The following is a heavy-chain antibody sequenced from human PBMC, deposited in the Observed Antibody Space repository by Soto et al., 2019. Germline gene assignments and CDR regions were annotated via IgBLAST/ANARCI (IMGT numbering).Heavy chain of an antibody. CDR1: GDSISSSTYY. D-gene: IGHD3-10*01. CDR3: ARHSYYYGSTYGCWLDP. J-gene: IGHJ5*02. Sequence: SETLSLTCSVSGDSISSSTYYWGWMRQPPGKGLEWIASFYYSGSTYYNPSLKSRVTISVDTSKNQFSLKLSSVTAADTAVYYCARHSYYYGSTYGCWLDPWGQGTLVTVSS. V-gene: IGHV4-39*01. CDR2: FYYSGST.